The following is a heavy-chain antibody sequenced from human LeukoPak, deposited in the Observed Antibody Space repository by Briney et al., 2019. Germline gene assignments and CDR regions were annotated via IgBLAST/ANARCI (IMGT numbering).Heavy chain of an antibody. Sequence: SETLPLTCTVSGGSITSYYWSWIRQPPGKGLEWIGYIYYTGDTNCIPSLKSRVTISTDTSKNQFSLKLTSVTAADTARYYCARHRGAAGRDYFDLWGQGTLVTVSS. CDR2: IYYTGDT. CDR1: GGSITSYY. V-gene: IGHV4-59*08. CDR3: ARHRGAAGRDYFDL. J-gene: IGHJ4*02. D-gene: IGHD6-25*01.